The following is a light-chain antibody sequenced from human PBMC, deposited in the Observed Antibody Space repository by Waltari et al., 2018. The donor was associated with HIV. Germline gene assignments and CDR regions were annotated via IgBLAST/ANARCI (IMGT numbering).Light chain of an antibody. J-gene: IGKJ1*01. Sequence: DMQMTQSPSTLSAFVGDRVKITCRASQNIGRWLAWYQQKPGKAPKVLIYKASSLESGVPSRFSGSGSGTEFALTISSLQPDDLATYDCQRYNTSLGTFGQGTKVEIK. V-gene: IGKV1-5*03. CDR3: QRYNTSLGT. CDR2: KAS. CDR1: QNIGRW.